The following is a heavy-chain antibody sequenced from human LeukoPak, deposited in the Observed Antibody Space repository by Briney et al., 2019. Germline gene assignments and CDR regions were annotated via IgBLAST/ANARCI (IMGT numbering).Heavy chain of an antibody. CDR3: ARDSSGYYYYFDY. CDR1: SYA. Sequence: SYAXSWVRQAPGXGLEWMGGIIPIFGTANYAQKFQGRVTITADESTSTAYMELSSLRSEDTAVYYCARDSSGYYYYFDYWGQGTLVTVSS. J-gene: IGHJ4*02. CDR2: IIPIFGTA. V-gene: IGHV1-69*01. D-gene: IGHD3-22*01.